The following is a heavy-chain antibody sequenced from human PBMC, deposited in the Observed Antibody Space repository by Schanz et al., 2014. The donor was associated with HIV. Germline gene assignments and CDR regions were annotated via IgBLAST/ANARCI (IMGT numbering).Heavy chain of an antibody. Sequence: EVQLLESGGDLVQPGGSLRLSCAASGFTFKNYGMSWVRQAPGKGLEWVSTIGGTNTHYAESVQGRFTITRDNSKSTLYLQMNSLRAEDTAVYYCAKAYCSSTICPPPYYYGMDVWGQGTTVIVSS. V-gene: IGHV3-23*01. CDR1: GFTFKNYG. CDR3: AKAYCSSTICPPPYYYGMDV. D-gene: IGHD2-2*01. J-gene: IGHJ6*02. CDR2: IGGTNT.